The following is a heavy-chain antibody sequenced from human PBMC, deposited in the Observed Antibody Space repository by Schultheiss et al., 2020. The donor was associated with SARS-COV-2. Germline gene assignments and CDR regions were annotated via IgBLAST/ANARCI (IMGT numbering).Heavy chain of an antibody. CDR1: GFTFSRYA. CDR2: ISSSGSTI. Sequence: GGSLRLSCAASGFTFSRYAMSWVRQAPGKGLEWVSYISSSGSTIYYADSVKGRFTISRDNSKNTLYLQMNSLRAEDTAVYYCARGLGYCSGGSCYSPYYYYGMDVWGQGTTVTVSS. J-gene: IGHJ6*02. V-gene: IGHV3-48*01. CDR3: ARGLGYCSGGSCYSPYYYYGMDV. D-gene: IGHD2-15*01.